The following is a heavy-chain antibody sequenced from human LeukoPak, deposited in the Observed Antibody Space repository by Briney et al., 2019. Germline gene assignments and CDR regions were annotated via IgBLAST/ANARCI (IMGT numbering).Heavy chain of an antibody. CDR3: ARDGTYYYDSSGYWRSDAFDI. CDR2: ISSSGSTI. CDR1: GFTFSDYY. D-gene: IGHD3-22*01. Sequence: GGSLRLSCAASGFTFSDYYMSWISQAPGKGLEWVSYISSSGSTIYYADSVKGRFTISRDNAKNSLYLQMNSLRAEDTAVYYCARDGTYYYDSSGYWRSDAFDIWGQGTMVTVSS. V-gene: IGHV3-11*01. J-gene: IGHJ3*02.